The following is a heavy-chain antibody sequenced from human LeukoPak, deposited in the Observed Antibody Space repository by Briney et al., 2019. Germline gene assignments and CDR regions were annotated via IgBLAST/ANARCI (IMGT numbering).Heavy chain of an antibody. D-gene: IGHD3-22*01. CDR1: GFTFDDYA. J-gene: IGHJ4*02. CDR2: ISWNSGSI. CDR3: ARRGHYYHISGFFLD. Sequence: PGGSLRLSCAASGFTFDDYAMHWVRQAPGKGLEWVSGISWNSGSIGYADSVKGRFTISRDNAKNSLYLQMNSLRAEDTAVYYCARRGHYYHISGFFLDWGQGTLGTVSS. V-gene: IGHV3-9*01.